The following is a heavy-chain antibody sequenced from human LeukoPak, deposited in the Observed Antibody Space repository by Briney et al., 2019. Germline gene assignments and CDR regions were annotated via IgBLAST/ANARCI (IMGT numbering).Heavy chain of an antibody. CDR1: GFTFTSYW. CDR3: ARDRSSGFDILTGYGY. V-gene: IGHV3-74*01. D-gene: IGHD3-9*01. Sequence: GGSLRLSCAASGFTFTSYWMHWVRHAPGKGLVWASRINNGGSSATYADSVKGRFTISRDNAKNTLYLQMNSLRAEDTAVYYCARDRSSGFDILTGYGYWGQGTLVTVSS. CDR2: INNGGSSA. J-gene: IGHJ4*02.